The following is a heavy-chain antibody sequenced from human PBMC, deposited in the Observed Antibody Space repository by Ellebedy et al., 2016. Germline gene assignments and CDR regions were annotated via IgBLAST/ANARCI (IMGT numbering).Heavy chain of an antibody. CDR1: GYTFTSYY. D-gene: IGHD2-2*01. CDR3: ASPYCSSTSCYHRWDYYYYMDV. CDR2: INPSGGST. V-gene: IGHV1-46*01. J-gene: IGHJ6*03. Sequence: ASVKVSXXASGYTFTSYYMHWVRQAPGQGLEWMGIINPSGGSTSYAQKFQGRVTMTRDTSTSTVYMELSSLRSEDTAVYYCASPYCSSTSCYHRWDYYYYMDVWGKGTTVTVSS.